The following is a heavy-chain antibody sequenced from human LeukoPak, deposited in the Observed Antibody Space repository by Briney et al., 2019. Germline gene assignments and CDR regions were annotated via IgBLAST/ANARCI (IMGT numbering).Heavy chain of an antibody. D-gene: IGHD3-10*01. Sequence: PSETLSLICAVYGGSFSGYYWSWIRQPPGKGLEWIGEINHSGSTNYNPSLKSRVTISVDTSKNQFSLKLSSVAAADTAVYYCAVGSGSYYNVVLNYFDYWGQGTLVTVSS. J-gene: IGHJ4*02. CDR2: INHSGST. CDR1: GGSFSGYY. V-gene: IGHV4-34*01. CDR3: AVGSGSYYNVVLNYFDY.